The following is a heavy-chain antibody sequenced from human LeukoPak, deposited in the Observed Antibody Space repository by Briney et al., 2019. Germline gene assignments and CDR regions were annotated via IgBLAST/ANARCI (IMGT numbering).Heavy chain of an antibody. Sequence: SETLSLTCTVSGDSISSYYWSWIRQPAGKGLEWIGRIYTSGSTNYNPSLKSRVTMSVDTSKNQFSLKLSSVTAADTAVYYCARGSGYSTFYYYYYMDVWGKGTTVTISS. CDR1: GDSISSYY. J-gene: IGHJ6*03. CDR3: ARGSGYSTFYYYYYMDV. V-gene: IGHV4-4*07. CDR2: IYTSGST. D-gene: IGHD3-9*01.